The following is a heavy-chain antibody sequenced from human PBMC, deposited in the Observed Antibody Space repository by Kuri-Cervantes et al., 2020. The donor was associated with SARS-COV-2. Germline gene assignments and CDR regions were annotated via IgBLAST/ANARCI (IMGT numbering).Heavy chain of an antibody. D-gene: IGHD3-3*01. CDR1: GYTFTSYD. J-gene: IGHJ5*02. CDR3: ARAGYYDFWSGFFQPNWFDP. Sequence: ASVKVSCKASGYTFTSYDINWVRQATGQGLEWMGWMNPNSGNTGYAQKFQGRVTMTRNTSISTAYMELSSLRSEDTAVYYCARAGYYDFWSGFFQPNWFDPWGQGTLVTVSS. V-gene: IGHV1-8*01. CDR2: MNPNSGNT.